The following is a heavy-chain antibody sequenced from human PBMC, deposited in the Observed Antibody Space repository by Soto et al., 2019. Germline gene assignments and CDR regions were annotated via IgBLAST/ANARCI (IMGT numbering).Heavy chain of an antibody. J-gene: IGHJ6*03. CDR2: ISSSSSTI. D-gene: IGHD3-10*01. V-gene: IGHV3-48*01. CDR3: AREGSGSFDYYYYYMDV. Sequence: EVQLVESGGGLVQPGGSLRLSCAASGFTFSSYSMNWVRQAPGKGLEWVSYISSSSSTIYYADSVKGRFTISRDNAKNSLYLQMNSLSAEDTAVYYCAREGSGSFDYYYYYMDVWGKGTTVTVSS. CDR1: GFTFSSYS.